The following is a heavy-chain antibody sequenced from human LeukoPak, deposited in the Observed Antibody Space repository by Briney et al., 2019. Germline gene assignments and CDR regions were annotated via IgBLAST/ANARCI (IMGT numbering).Heavy chain of an antibody. D-gene: IGHD3-22*01. CDR3: ARDIEVDSSGPIDY. CDR1: GFTFSSYG. CDR2: IWYDGSNK. J-gene: IGHJ4*02. V-gene: IGHV3-33*01. Sequence: SGGSLRLSCAASGFTFSSYGMHWVRQAPGKGLEWVAVIWYDGSNKYYADSVKGRFTISRDNSKNTLYLQMNSLRAEDTAVCYCARDIEVDSSGPIDYWGQGTLVTVSS.